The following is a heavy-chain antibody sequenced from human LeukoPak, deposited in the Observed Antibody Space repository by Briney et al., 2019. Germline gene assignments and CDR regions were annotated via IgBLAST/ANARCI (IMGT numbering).Heavy chain of an antibody. CDR1: GGTFSSYA. J-gene: IGHJ6*03. D-gene: IGHD5-18*01. CDR3: AREGGSGESDTAMVSSSNDHQGYYYYYYMDV. Sequence: SVKVSCKASGGTFSSYAISWVRQAPGQGLEWMGGIIPIFGTANYAQKFQGRVTMTRDTSISTAYMELSRLRSDDTAVYYCAREGGSGESDTAMVSSSNDHQGYYYYYYMDVWGKGTTVTVSS. V-gene: IGHV1-69*05. CDR2: IIPIFGTA.